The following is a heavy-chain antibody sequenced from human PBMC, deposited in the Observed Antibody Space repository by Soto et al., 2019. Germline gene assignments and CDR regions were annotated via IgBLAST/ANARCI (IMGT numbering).Heavy chain of an antibody. CDR2: IVVGSGNT. D-gene: IGHD3-22*01. CDR3: AGYYYDSSGYYTRKGGDAFDI. V-gene: IGHV1-58*01. CDR1: GFTFTSSA. J-gene: IGHJ3*02. Sequence: ASVKVSCKXSGFTFTSSAVQWVRQARGQRLEWIGWIVVGSGNTNYAQKFQERVTITRDMSTSTAYMELSSLRSEDTAVYYCAGYYYDSSGYYTRKGGDAFDIWGQGTMVTVSS.